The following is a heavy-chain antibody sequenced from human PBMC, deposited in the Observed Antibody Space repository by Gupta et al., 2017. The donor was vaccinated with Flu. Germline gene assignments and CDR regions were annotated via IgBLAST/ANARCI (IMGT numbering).Heavy chain of an antibody. CDR3: ATSYGSGNSPFDN. V-gene: IGHV1-69*02. CDR2: TIPILAMA. Sequence: QVQLVQSGAEVKKPGSSVKVSCKTAGGTFDAHSIYWVRQAPGQRLEWMGRTIPILAMANFAQKFQCRVMITTDKSKTTAYMELRSLRSEDTAVYYGATSYGSGNSPFDNWGQGTQVTVSS. CDR1: GGTFDAHS. D-gene: IGHD3-10*01. J-gene: IGHJ4*02.